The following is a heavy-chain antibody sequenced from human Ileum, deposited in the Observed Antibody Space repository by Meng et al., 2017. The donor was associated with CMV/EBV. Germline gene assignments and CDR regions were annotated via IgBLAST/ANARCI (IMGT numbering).Heavy chain of an antibody. CDR1: GYSFTSYW. V-gene: IGHV5-51*01. D-gene: IGHD6-13*01. J-gene: IGHJ5*02. CDR3: ARFGYSSSWLPPINNWFDP. CDR2: IYPGDSDT. Sequence: GGSLRLSCKGSGYSFTSYWIGWVRQMPGKGLEWMGIIYPGDSDTRYSPSFQGQVTISADKSISTAYLQWSSLKASDTAMYYCARFGYSSSWLPPINNWFDPWGQGTLVTVSS.